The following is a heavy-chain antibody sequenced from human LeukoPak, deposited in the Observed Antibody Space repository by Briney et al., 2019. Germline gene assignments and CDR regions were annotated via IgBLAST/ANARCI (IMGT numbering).Heavy chain of an antibody. J-gene: IGHJ3*02. CDR2: INPNSGGT. Sequence: ASVKVSCKASGYTFTGYYMHWVRQAPGQGLEWMGWINPNSGGTNYAQKFQGRVTMTRDTSISTAYMELSRLRSDDTAVYYCARYYYDLDAFDIWGQGTMVTVSS. CDR3: ARYYYDLDAFDI. D-gene: IGHD3-22*01. V-gene: IGHV1-2*02. CDR1: GYTFTGYY.